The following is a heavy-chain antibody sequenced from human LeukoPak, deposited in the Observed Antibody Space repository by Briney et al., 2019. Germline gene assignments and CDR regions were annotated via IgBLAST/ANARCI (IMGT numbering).Heavy chain of an antibody. CDR1: GYTFTYHY. Sequence: ASVKVSCKASGYTFTYHYIRLVRQAPGQGLEWMGWINPNSGGTNYAQKFQGRVTMTRDTSISTAYMELSRLRSDDTAVYYCARDLREGITIFGVVPMGAFDIWGQGTMVTVSS. D-gene: IGHD3-3*01. J-gene: IGHJ3*02. CDR2: INPNSGGT. CDR3: ARDLREGITIFGVVPMGAFDI. V-gene: IGHV1-2*02.